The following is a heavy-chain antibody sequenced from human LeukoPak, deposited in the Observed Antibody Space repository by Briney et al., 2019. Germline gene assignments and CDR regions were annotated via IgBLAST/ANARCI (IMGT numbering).Heavy chain of an antibody. V-gene: IGHV4-61*02. CDR1: GGSISSGSYY. D-gene: IGHD5-18*01. CDR2: VYTSGST. CDR3: ERGGCSYGY. J-gene: IGHJ4*02. Sequence: PSQTLSLTRTVSGGSISSGSYYWSWIRPPAGKGLEWIGRVYTSGSTNYKPSLTSGVTISVDTPKNQFSLKLSSVSAAHTAVCYCERGGCSYGYGGQGSLVTV.